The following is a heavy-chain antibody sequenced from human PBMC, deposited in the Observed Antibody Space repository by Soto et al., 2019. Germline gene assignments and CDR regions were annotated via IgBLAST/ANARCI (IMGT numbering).Heavy chain of an antibody. Sequence: GGFLRLSCAASGFTFNNYAMNWVRQAPGKGLEWVAVTSSDGSNKYYADSVKGRFTVSRDNSKNTLYLQMNGLRAEDTAVYYCARATGTAVAGSFDFWGKGTLVNVSS. CDR3: ARATGTAVAGSFDF. CDR2: TSSDGSNK. CDR1: GFTFNNYA. V-gene: IGHV3-30-3*01. J-gene: IGHJ4*02. D-gene: IGHD6-19*01.